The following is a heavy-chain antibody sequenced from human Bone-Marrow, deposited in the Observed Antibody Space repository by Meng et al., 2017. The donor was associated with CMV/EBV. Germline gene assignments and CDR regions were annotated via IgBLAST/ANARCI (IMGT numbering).Heavy chain of an antibody. CDR1: GFTFSNAW. Sequence: GGSLRLSCAASGFTFSNAWMSWVRQAPGKGLEWVGRIKSKTDGGTTDYAAPVKGRITISRDDSKNMVFLHMNSLVIEDTALHYCTTGRDHWGQGTMVTVSS. V-gene: IGHV3-15*01. J-gene: IGHJ3*01. CDR3: TTGRDH. CDR2: IKSKTDGGTT.